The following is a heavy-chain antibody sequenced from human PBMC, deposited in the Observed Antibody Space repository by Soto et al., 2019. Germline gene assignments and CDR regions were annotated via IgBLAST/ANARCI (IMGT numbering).Heavy chain of an antibody. CDR3: ARDPNPIFDI. V-gene: IGHV4-31*03. CDR2: LYYSGGT. CDR1: GDYIRSGLYY. Sequence: NPTETLSLTYSVSGDYIRSGLYYRSWIRQHPGKGQEWIGYLYYSGGTDYHPTRESRVTIPVDTSKSQFFLEPTSVTAADTAVYYCARDPNPIFDIWGQSTLVAVSS. J-gene: IGHJ1*01. D-gene: IGHD3-3*02.